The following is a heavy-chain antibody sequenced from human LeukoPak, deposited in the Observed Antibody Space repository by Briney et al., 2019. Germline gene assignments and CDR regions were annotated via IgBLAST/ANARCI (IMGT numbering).Heavy chain of an antibody. CDR3: AKAMSSAWNFDL. J-gene: IGHJ2*01. CDR1: GDSISTYS. V-gene: IGHV4-59*01. D-gene: IGHD3-10*01. Sequence: SETLSLACTVYGDSISTYSWICIRQPPRKGMECIGYISYSGSTNFNPSLQSRVTMSVATSKNQFSLKLNSVTAADTAVYYCAKAMSSAWNFDLWGRGTLVTVSS. CDR2: ISYSGST.